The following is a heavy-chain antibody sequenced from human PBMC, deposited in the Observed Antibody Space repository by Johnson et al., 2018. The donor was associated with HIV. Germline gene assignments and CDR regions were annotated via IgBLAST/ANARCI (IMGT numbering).Heavy chain of an antibody. V-gene: IGHV3-30*02. Sequence: MQLVESGGGVVQPGGSLRLSCAASGFIFRNYGMHWVRQAPGNGLEWVAFIRFDGSSKYYADSVKGRFTISRDNSKNTLYLQMNSLRAEDTAVYYCARVLWFGELFSRAFDIWGQGTMVTVSS. CDR1: GFIFRNYG. CDR3: ARVLWFGELFSRAFDI. J-gene: IGHJ3*02. CDR2: IRFDGSSK. D-gene: IGHD3-10*01.